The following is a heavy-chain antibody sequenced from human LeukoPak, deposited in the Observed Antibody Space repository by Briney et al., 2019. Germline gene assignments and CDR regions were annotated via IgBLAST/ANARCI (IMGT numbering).Heavy chain of an antibody. CDR1: GFTLSSYW. J-gene: IGHJ6*03. CDR3: ARVRRAKRQNRFYFYYYMDV. D-gene: IGHD3-3*01. V-gene: IGHV3-7*01. Sequence: GGSLRLSCEASGFTLSSYWMSWVRQVPGKGLEWVANIKQDGNEKYYVDSVKGRFTISRDNPRDSLYLQMNSLRAEDMAVYFCARVRRAKRQNRFYFYYYMDVWGKGTTVTVSS. CDR2: IKQDGNEK.